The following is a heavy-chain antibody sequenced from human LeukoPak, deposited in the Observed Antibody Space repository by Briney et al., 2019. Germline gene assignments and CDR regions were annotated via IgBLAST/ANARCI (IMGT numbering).Heavy chain of an antibody. J-gene: IGHJ4*02. Sequence: PSETLFLTCSVFGGSLNSGAYYWSWIRQHPGKGLEWIGYISYSGSTYYSPSLKSRVSISADTSKIQFSLNVRSVNAAGTAMYYCARMPRGIEVVTPYYFDNWGQGALVTVSS. CDR3: ARMPRGIEVVTPYYFDN. D-gene: IGHD2-21*02. CDR1: GGSLNSGAYY. CDR2: ISYSGST. V-gene: IGHV4-31*03.